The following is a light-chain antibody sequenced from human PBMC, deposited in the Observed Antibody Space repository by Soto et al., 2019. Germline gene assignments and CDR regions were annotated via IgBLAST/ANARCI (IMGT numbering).Light chain of an antibody. V-gene: IGKV1-39*01. J-gene: IGKJ1*01. Sequence: DLQMTQSPSSLSASVGDRVNITCRASQSISSYLNWYQQKPGKAPKLLIYAASSLQSGVPSRFSGSVSGTDFTLTISSLQPEDFATYYCQQSYSTPRTFGQGTKVDIK. CDR3: QQSYSTPRT. CDR2: AAS. CDR1: QSISSY.